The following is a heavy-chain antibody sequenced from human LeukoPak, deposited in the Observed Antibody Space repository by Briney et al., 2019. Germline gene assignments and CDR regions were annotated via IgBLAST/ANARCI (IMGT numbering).Heavy chain of an antibody. CDR3: ARDPIGDVLRFLEWLYYFDY. CDR2: INPNSGGT. J-gene: IGHJ4*02. D-gene: IGHD3-3*01. V-gene: IGHV1-2*02. Sequence: ASVKVSCKASGYTFTGYYMHWVRQAPGQGLEWMGWINPNSGGTNYAQKFQGRVTMTRDTSISTAYMELSRLRSDDTAVYYCARDPIGDVLRFLEWLYYFDYWGQGTLVTVSS. CDR1: GYTFTGYY.